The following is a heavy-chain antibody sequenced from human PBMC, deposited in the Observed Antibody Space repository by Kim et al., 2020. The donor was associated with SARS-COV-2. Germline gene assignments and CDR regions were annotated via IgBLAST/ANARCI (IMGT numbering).Heavy chain of an antibody. CDR3: ARDRAGFCGGDCYIDY. CDR2: ISAYNGNT. V-gene: IGHV1-18*04. D-gene: IGHD2-21*02. CDR1: GYTFTSYG. J-gene: IGHJ4*02. Sequence: ASVKVSCKASGYTFTSYGISWVRQAPGQGLEWMGWISAYNGNTNYAQKLQGRVTMTTDTSTSTAYMELRSLRSDDTAVYYCARDRAGFCGGDCYIDYWGQGTLGNVSS.